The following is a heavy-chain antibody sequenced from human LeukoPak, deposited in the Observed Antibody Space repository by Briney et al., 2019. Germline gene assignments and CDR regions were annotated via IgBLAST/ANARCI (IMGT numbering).Heavy chain of an antibody. J-gene: IGHJ5*02. Sequence: ASVKVSCMASLDTFTNYGISWVRPAPGQGLEWMAWISNYDHDTNYPEKFRGRVTMTTDTSTSAAYMRLRSLGSDDTAVYYCVMDYFCRGGTCDDGFEPCGQGTLVTVSS. D-gene: IGHD3-16*01. V-gene: IGHV1-18*01. CDR1: LDTFTNYG. CDR2: ISNYDHDT. CDR3: VMDYFCRGGTCDDGFEP.